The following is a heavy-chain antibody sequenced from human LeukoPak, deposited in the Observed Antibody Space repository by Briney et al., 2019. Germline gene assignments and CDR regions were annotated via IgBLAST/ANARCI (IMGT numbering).Heavy chain of an antibody. D-gene: IGHD6-19*01. V-gene: IGHV3-53*01. J-gene: IGHJ4*02. CDR2: IYSGGST. CDR3: ARVSYSSGWYYFDY. Sequence: PGGSLRLSCVASGFTVSHNYMSWVRQAPAKGLEGVAVIYSGGSTYYADSVTGRFTISRDNSKNTLYLQMNSLRAEDTAVYYCARVSYSSGWYYFDYWGQGTLVTVSS. CDR1: GFTVSHNY.